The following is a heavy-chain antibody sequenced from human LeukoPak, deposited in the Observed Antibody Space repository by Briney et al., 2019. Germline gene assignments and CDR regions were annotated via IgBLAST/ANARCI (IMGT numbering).Heavy chain of an antibody. CDR2: ISSSSSYT. CDR3: ARVNCSSTSCSGGAGDY. J-gene: IGHJ4*02. CDR1: GFTFSDYY. Sequence: PGGSLRLSCAASGFTFSDYYMSWIRQAPGKGLEWVSYISSSSSYTNYADTVKGRFTISRDNAKNSLYLQINRLRAEDTAVYYWARVNCSSTSCSGGAGDYWGQGTLVTVSS. D-gene: IGHD2-2*01. V-gene: IGHV3-11*05.